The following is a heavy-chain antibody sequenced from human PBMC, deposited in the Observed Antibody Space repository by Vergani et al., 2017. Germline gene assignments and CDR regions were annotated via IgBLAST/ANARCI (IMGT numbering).Heavy chain of an antibody. J-gene: IGHJ6*02. CDR3: ARHDGSGGSCYYYGMDV. CDR1: GESIRSGSHY. CDR2: IHTGGST. V-gene: IGHV4-61*02. Sequence: QVKLQESGPGLLKPSQTLSLTCTVSGESIRSGSHYWSWIRQPAGKGPEWIGHIHTGGSTDLNPSFKSRVSISVDTSKNQFSLKLSSVTAADTAVYYCARHDGSGGSCYYYGMDVWGQGTTVTVSS. D-gene: IGHD2-15*01.